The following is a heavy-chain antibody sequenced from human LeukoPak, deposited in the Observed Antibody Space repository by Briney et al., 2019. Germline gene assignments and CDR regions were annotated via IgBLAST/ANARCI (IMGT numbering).Heavy chain of an antibody. D-gene: IGHD1-26*01. V-gene: IGHV1-24*01. Sequence: ASVKVSCKVSEYTLTQLSMHWVRQTPGKGLEWMGGFDHEHGTTIYAQKFQGRVTMTEDTSTDTGYMELSSLTSEDTAVYYCATISGSYALDYWGQGTLVTVSS. CDR3: ATISGSYALDY. J-gene: IGHJ4*02. CDR2: FDHEHGTT. CDR1: EYTLTQLS.